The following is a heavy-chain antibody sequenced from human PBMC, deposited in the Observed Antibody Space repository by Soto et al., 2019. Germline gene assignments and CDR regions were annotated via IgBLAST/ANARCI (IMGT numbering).Heavy chain of an antibody. CDR2: IYYSGIS. J-gene: IGHJ6*02. CDR1: GGSISRSNYY. D-gene: IGHD2-15*01. CDR3: ARCFQSGSPYYYYNGLDV. V-gene: IGHV4-39*01. Sequence: QVQLQESGPGLVKPSETLSLTCTVSGGSISRSNYYWGWIRQPPGEGLEWIGCIYYSGISYYNPSLMGRVTIAVDTAKNQFSLKVRSVTAADTAVYYCARCFQSGSPYYYYNGLDVWGLGTTVTVSS.